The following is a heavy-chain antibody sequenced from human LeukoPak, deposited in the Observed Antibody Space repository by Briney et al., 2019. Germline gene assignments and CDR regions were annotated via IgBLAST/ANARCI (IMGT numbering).Heavy chain of an antibody. CDR3: ARDSRRDGYNLDY. V-gene: IGHV4-61*02. Sequence: SETLSLTCTVSGGSFSSGPYYWTWIRQPAGKGLEWIGRIYISGSTNYNPSLKSRVTISRDTSKNEFSLKLSSVTAADTAVYYRARDSRRDGYNLDYWGRGTLVTVSS. J-gene: IGHJ4*02. CDR1: GGSFSSGPYY. D-gene: IGHD5-24*01. CDR2: IYISGST.